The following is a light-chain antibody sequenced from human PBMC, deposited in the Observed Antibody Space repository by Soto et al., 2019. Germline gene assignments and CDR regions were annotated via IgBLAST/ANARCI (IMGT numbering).Light chain of an antibody. J-gene: IGKJ3*01. CDR3: QQYYSNPFT. CDR2: WAS. CDR1: QSVLYSPNNKNY. Sequence: DIAMTQSPDSLAVSLGERATINCKSSQSVLYSPNNKNYLAWYQQKPGQPPKLLIYWASTRESGVPDRFSGSGSGTDFTLTISSLQAEDVAVYYCQQYYSNPFTFGPGTKVDIK. V-gene: IGKV4-1*01.